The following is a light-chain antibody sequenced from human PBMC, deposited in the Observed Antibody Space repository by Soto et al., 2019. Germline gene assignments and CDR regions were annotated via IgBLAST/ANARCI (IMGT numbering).Light chain of an antibody. V-gene: IGLV2-14*01. J-gene: IGLJ1*01. Sequence: QSVLTQPASVSGSPGQSSTISCTGTTSDVGGYNYVSWYQQHPVKAPKLMIYDVTNRPSGVSDRFSGSKSGNTASLTISGLQAEDEADYDCSSYTSSSTPYVFGTGTKVTVL. CDR1: TSDVGGYNY. CDR3: SSYTSSSTPYV. CDR2: DVT.